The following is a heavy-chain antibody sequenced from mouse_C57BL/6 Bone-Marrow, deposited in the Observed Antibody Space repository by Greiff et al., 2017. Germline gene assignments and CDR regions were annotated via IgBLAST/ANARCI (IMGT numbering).Heavy chain of an antibody. Sequence: EVQLVESGPGLVKPSQSLSLTCSVTGYSITSGYYWNWIRLFPGNNLEWMGYISYDGSNNYNPSLKNRIPITRDTSKNLFFLKLTSVTTADTATYYCARVVAYWGQGTLVTVSA. CDR2: ISYDGSN. D-gene: IGHD1-1*02. V-gene: IGHV3-6*01. CDR3: ARVVAY. J-gene: IGHJ3*01. CDR1: GYSITSGYY.